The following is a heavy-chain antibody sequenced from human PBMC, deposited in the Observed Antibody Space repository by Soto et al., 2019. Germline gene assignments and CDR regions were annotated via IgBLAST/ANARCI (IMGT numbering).Heavy chain of an antibody. Sequence: ETLSLTCTVSGGSISSYYWSWIRQPPGKGLEWIGYIYYSGSTNYNPSLKSRVTISVDTSKNQFSLKLSSVTAADTAVYYCARDRYYDSSGYYPGFDYWGQGTLVTRLL. V-gene: IGHV4-59*12. J-gene: IGHJ4*02. CDR2: IYYSGST. D-gene: IGHD3-22*01. CDR1: GGSISSYY. CDR3: ARDRYYDSSGYYPGFDY.